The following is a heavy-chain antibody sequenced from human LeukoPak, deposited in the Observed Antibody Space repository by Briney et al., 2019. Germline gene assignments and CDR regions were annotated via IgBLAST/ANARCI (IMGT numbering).Heavy chain of an antibody. D-gene: IGHD6-13*01. Sequence: SETLSLTCTVSGGSISSGSYYLSWIRHPAGKGLEWIGRIYTSGSTNYNPSLKSRVTISVDTSKNQFSLKLSSVTAADTAVYYCARVPRSIAAVTPWGQGTLVTVSS. CDR1: GGSISSGSYY. J-gene: IGHJ4*02. CDR2: IYTSGST. V-gene: IGHV4-61*02. CDR3: ARVPRSIAAVTP.